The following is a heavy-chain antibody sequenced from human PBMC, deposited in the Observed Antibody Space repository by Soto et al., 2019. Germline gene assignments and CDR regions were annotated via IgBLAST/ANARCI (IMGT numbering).Heavy chain of an antibody. CDR2: FYYSGIT. J-gene: IGHJ4*02. Sequence: QLQLQESGPGLVKPSETLSLSCTVSGGSISSRNSSWGWIRQPPGKALEWIVSFYYSGITYYNPSLKRRGTKSIDTSKNQFSQKVSSVTATDTAVYYCARHVWDDYGWGPTGDWGQGTLVTVSS. D-gene: IGHD3-16*01. V-gene: IGHV4-39*01. CDR3: ARHVWDDYGWGPTGD. CDR1: GGSISSRNSS.